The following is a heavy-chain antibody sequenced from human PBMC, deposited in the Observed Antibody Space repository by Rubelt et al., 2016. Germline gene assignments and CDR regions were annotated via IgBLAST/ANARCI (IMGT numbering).Heavy chain of an antibody. CDR3: ARDRKEAAADYYFDH. D-gene: IGHD6-13*01. CDR2: ISGSGDKT. CDR1: GFSFSGSA. Sequence: EVQLVESGGDLVQPGGSLKLSCVASGFSFSGSAMHWVRQASGKGLEWVSGISGSGDKTYYADSVKGRFTISRDNSKNTLYLQMNSLRAEDTAVYYCARDRKEAAADYYFDHWGQGTLVTVSS. J-gene: IGHJ4*02. V-gene: IGHV3-23*04.